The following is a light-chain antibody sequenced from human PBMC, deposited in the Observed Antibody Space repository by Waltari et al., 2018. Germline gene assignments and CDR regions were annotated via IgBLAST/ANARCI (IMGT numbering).Light chain of an antibody. J-gene: IGKJ2*01. Sequence: LMTQSPATLSVSPGERATLSCRASQSISRNLAWYQQKPGQVPRLLIYGASTRAPGVPARFSGSGSGTEFTLSISSLQSEDFAVYYCQQYNNWRTFGQGTKLEI. V-gene: IGKV3-15*01. CDR2: GAS. CDR3: QQYNNWRT. CDR1: QSISRN.